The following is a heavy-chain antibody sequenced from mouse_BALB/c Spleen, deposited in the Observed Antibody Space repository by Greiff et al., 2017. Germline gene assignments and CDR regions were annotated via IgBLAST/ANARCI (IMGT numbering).Heavy chain of an antibody. D-gene: IGHD3-3*01. CDR3: ARRGGLDWYFDV. CDR1: GYSITSDYA. Sequence: EVKLQESGPGLVKPSQSLSLTCTVTGYSITSDYAWNWIRQFPGNKLEWMGYISYSGSTSYNPSLKSRISITRDTSKNQFFLQLNSVTTEDTATYYCARRGGLDWYFDVWGAGTTVTVSS. J-gene: IGHJ1*01. CDR2: ISYSGST. V-gene: IGHV3-2*02.